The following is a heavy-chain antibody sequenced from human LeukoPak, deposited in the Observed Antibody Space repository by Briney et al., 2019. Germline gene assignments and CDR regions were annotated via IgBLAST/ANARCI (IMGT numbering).Heavy chain of an antibody. CDR3: AMGEPKSVMEI. CDR1: GYRLTNNW. Sequence: GESLKISCNISGYRLTNNWLGWMRQVPGKGLEWMGLIYPGDSDTRYSPSFQGQVTISADKSISTAYLQWSSLKASDTAMYYCAMGEPKSVMEIWGQGTMVTVSS. CDR2: IYPGDSDT. J-gene: IGHJ3*02. D-gene: IGHD2-21*01. V-gene: IGHV5-51*01.